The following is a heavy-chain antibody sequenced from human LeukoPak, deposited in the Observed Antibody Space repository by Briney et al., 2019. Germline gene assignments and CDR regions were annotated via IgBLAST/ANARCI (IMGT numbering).Heavy chain of an antibody. CDR1: GGSISSNY. J-gene: IGHJ3*02. CDR2: IYYSGST. V-gene: IGHV4-59*08. D-gene: IGHD4-23*01. Sequence: SETLSLTCTVSGGSISSNYWSWIQQPPGKGLEWIGYIYYSGSTNYNPSLKSRVTISVDTSKNQFSLKLSSVTAADTAVYYCARQDYGGNSSDAFDIWGQGTMVTVSS. CDR3: ARQDYGGNSSDAFDI.